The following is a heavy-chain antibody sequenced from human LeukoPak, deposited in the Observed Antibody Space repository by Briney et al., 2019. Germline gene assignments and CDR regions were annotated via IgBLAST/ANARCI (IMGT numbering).Heavy chain of an antibody. Sequence: SETLSLTCTVSGGSISSYYWSWIRQPPGKGLEWIGYIYTSGSTNYNPSLKSRVTISVDMSKNQFSLKLSSVTAADTAVYYCARLDRNNYYYYMDVWGKGTTVTVSS. CDR3: ARLDRNNYYYYMDV. V-gene: IGHV4-4*09. D-gene: IGHD3-9*01. J-gene: IGHJ6*03. CDR2: IYTSGST. CDR1: GGSISSYY.